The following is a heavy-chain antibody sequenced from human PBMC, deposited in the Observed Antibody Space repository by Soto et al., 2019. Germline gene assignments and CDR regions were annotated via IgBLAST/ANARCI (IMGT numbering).Heavy chain of an antibody. D-gene: IGHD1-26*01. V-gene: IGHV1-24*01. CDR1: GCTLTELS. CDR3: ATDQRRETYYYYYYGMDV. Sequence: GASVKVSCKVSGCTLTELSMQWVRQAPGKGLEWMGGFDPEDGETIYAQKFQGRVTMTEDTSTDTAYMELSSLRSEDTAVYYCATDQRRETYYYYYYGMDVWGQGTTVTVSS. CDR2: FDPEDGET. J-gene: IGHJ6*02.